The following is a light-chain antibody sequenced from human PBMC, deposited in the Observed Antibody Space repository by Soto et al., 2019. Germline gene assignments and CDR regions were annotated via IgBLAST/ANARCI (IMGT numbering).Light chain of an antibody. V-gene: IGKV3-15*01. CDR3: QQYNYWPPLT. J-gene: IGKJ4*01. CDR1: QSIIDT. Sequence: EIVMTPSPATLSVSPGGRATLSCRASQSIIDTLAWYQQKPGQAPRLLIYGASRRATAIPARFSASGSGTDFTLTISSLQSEDFAVYYCQQYNYWPPLTFGGGTKVDIK. CDR2: GAS.